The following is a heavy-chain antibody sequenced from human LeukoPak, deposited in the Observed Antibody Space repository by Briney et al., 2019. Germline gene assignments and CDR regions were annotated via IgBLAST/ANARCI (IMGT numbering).Heavy chain of an antibody. CDR3: ARDVGCEGCSSN. V-gene: IGHV4-59*12. CDR1: GGSTSSYY. CDR2: IYYSRST. J-gene: IGHJ4*02. Sequence: PSETLSLTCTVSGGSTSSYYWTWLPQPPGKGLVWIGHIYYSRSTNYNPPLKSRVTISVDTSKNQFSLKLSSVTAADTAVYYCARDVGCEGCSSNWGQGTLVTVSS. D-gene: IGHD2-2*01.